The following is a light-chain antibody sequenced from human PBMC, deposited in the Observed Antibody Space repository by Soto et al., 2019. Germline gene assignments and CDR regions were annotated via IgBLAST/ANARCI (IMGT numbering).Light chain of an antibody. CDR2: GAS. J-gene: IGKJ2*01. Sequence: DLQLTQSPSFLSASVGDRVTITCRARQGISTYLAWYLQRPGKAPKLLIYGASTLQSGVPSRFSGSGSGTEFTLTISSLQPEDFGTYYCQQLNSDWYAFGQGTKLEIK. V-gene: IGKV1-9*01. CDR3: QQLNSDWYA. CDR1: QGISTY.